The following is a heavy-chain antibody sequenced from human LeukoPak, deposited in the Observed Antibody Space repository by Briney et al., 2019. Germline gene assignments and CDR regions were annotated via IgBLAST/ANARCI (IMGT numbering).Heavy chain of an antibody. CDR1: SASFSGYY. CDR2: INPSGST. CDR3: VRGSRVYCGGDCYYY. J-gene: IGHJ4*02. Sequence: SETLSLTCAAYSASFSGYYWSWFRQPPDKGLEWIREINPSGSTNYNPSIKTQVTISTDTSKNHFSLSLNSVTAAGTDVYYCVRGSRVYCGGDCYYYWGQGTLVTVSS. V-gene: IGHV4-34*01. D-gene: IGHD2-21*02.